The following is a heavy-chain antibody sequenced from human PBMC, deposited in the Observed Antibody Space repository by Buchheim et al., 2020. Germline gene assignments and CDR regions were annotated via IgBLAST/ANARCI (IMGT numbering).Heavy chain of an antibody. CDR3: ARDQDHYYYGMDV. Sequence: EVQLVESGGGLVQPGGSLRLSCAASGFTFSSYSMNWVRQAPGKGLEWVSYISSSSSTIYYADSVKGRFTIYRDNAKNSLCLQMTILRAEDTAVYYCARDQDHYYYGMDVWGQGTT. CDR1: GFTFSSYS. CDR2: ISSSSSTI. V-gene: IGHV3-48*01. J-gene: IGHJ6*02.